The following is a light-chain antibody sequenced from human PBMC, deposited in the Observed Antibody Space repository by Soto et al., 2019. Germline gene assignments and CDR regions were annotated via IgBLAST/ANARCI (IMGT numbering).Light chain of an antibody. CDR2: DAS. Sequence: IQMTQSPSNLSASVGDRVTITCRASQSVSSWLAWYQQRPGKAPKLLIYDASSLESGVPSRFSGSGSGTEFTLTISSLQPDDFATYYCHQYNSYSPTFGQGTKLEIK. CDR1: QSVSSW. J-gene: IGKJ2*01. CDR3: HQYNSYSPT. V-gene: IGKV1-5*01.